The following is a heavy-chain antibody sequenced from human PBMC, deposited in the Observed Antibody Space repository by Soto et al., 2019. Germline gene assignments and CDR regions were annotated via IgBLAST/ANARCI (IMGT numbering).Heavy chain of an antibody. D-gene: IGHD3-9*01. V-gene: IGHV3-33*01. J-gene: IGHJ3*02. Sequence: GSLRLSCAASGFTFSSYGMHWVRQAPGKGLEWVAVIWYDGSNKYYADSVKGRFTISRDNSKNTLYLQMNSLRAEDTAVYYCARDPGYYDILTGYQNDAFDIWGQGTMVTVSS. CDR2: IWYDGSNK. CDR3: ARDPGYYDILTGYQNDAFDI. CDR1: GFTFSSYG.